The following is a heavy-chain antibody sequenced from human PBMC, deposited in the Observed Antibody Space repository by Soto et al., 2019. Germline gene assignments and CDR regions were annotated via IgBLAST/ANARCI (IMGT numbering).Heavy chain of an antibody. J-gene: IGHJ6*02. CDR2: INSDGSST. CDR1: GFTFSSYW. D-gene: IGHD6-13*01. Sequence: PGESLKISCAASGFTFSSYWMHWVRQAPGKGLVWVSRINSDGSSTSYADSVKGRFTISRDNAKNTLYLQMNSLRAEDTAVYYCARVGGGYSSSWSYYYYGMDVWGQGTTVTV. V-gene: IGHV3-74*01. CDR3: ARVGGGYSSSWSYYYYGMDV.